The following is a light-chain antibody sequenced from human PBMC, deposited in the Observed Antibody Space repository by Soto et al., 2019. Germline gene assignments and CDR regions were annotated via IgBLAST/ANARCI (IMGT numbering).Light chain of an antibody. V-gene: IGKV3-15*01. Sequence: IVMTQSPATLSGSPGERATLSCRASQSISNNLAWYQQKPGQAPRLLIYRASTRATGIPVRFSDSGSGTDFTLTISRRQSEDFAVYYCQHYNNWPPWTFGQGTKVEIK. CDR1: QSISNN. CDR2: RAS. CDR3: QHYNNWPPWT. J-gene: IGKJ1*01.